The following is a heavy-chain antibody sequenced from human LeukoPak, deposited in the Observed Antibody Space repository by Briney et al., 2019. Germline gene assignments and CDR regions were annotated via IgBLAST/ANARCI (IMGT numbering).Heavy chain of an antibody. V-gene: IGHV3-15*01. CDR2: IKSKTDGGTT. Sequence: SGGSLRLSCAASGFTFSNAWMSWVRQAPGKGLEWVGRIKSKTDGGTTDYAAPVKGRFTISRDDSKNTLYLQMNSLRAEDTAVYYCARDGTMVRGVIIKGYFDYWGQGTLVTVSS. CDR3: ARDGTMVRGVIIKGYFDY. CDR1: GFTFSNAW. D-gene: IGHD3-10*01. J-gene: IGHJ4*02.